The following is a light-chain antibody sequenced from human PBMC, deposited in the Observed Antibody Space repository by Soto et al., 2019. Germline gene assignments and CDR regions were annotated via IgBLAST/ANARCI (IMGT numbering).Light chain of an antibody. Sequence: QSVLTQPASVSGSPGQSITISCTGTSSDVGDYNYVSWYQQHPGKAPKLMIYEVSNRPSGVSNRSSGSKSGNTASLTISGLQAEDEADYYCSSYTSSTFYVFGTGTKVTVL. CDR2: EVS. CDR3: SSYTSSTFYV. V-gene: IGLV2-14*01. CDR1: SSDVGDYNY. J-gene: IGLJ1*01.